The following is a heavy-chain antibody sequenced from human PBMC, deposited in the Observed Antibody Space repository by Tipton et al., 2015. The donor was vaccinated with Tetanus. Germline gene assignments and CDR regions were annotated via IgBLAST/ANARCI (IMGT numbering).Heavy chain of an antibody. CDR1: GGTFSSYA. CDR3: ASGVYYDSSGYYLEVGWFDP. Sequence: QLVQSGAEVKKPGSSVKVSCKASGGTFSSYAISWVRQAPGQGLEWMGGIIPIFGTANYAQKFQGRVTITADKSTSTACMELSSLRSEDTAVYYCASGVYYDSSGYYLEVGWFDPWGQGTLVTVSS. J-gene: IGHJ5*02. V-gene: IGHV1-69*06. D-gene: IGHD3-22*01. CDR2: IIPIFGTA.